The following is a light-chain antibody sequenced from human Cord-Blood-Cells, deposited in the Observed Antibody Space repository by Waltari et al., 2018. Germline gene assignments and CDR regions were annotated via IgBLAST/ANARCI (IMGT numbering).Light chain of an antibody. CDR1: SSDVGSYNL. V-gene: IGLV2-23*03. CDR3: CSYAGSSTFNVV. Sequence: QSALTQPASVSGSPGQSITISCTGTSSDVGSYNLVSWYQQHPGKAPKLMIYEGSKRPSGGSSRFSGSKSGNTASLTISGLQAEDEADYYCCSYAGSSTFNVVFGGGTKLTVL. CDR2: EGS. J-gene: IGLJ2*01.